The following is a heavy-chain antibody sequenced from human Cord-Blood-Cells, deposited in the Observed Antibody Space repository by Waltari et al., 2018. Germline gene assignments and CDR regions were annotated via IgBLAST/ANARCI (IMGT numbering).Heavy chain of an antibody. J-gene: IGHJ4*02. Sequence: QVQLVESGGGVVQPGRSLRLSCAASGFTFSSYAMHWVRQAPGKGLEWVAVISYDGSNKYYADSVKGRFTISRDNSKNTLYLQMNSLRAEDMAVYYCARENPNGAGSYFDYWGQGTLVTVSS. D-gene: IGHD3-10*01. CDR1: GFTFSSYA. CDR2: ISYDGSNK. CDR3: ARENPNGAGSYFDY. V-gene: IGHV3-30-3*01.